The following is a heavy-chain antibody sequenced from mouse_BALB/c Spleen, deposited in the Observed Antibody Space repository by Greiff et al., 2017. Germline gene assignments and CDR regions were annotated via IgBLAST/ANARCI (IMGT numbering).Heavy chain of an antibody. CDR1: GFTFSSYG. J-gene: IGHJ2*01. V-gene: IGHV5-6-3*01. CDR3: ARGTGKNYFDY. CDR2: INSNGGST. D-gene: IGHD4-1*01. Sequence: EVKLMESGGGLVQPGGSLKLSCAASGFTFSSYGMSWVRQTPDKRLELVATINSNGGSTYYPDSVKGRFTISRDNAKNTLYLQMSSLKSEDTAMYYCARGTGKNYFDYWGQGTTLTVSS.